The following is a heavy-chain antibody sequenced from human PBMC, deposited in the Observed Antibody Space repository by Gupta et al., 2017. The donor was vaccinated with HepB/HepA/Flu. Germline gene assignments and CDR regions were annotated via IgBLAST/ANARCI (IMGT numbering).Heavy chain of an antibody. CDR3: ARLVRGGSFSEPDY. D-gene: IGHD2-15*01. Sequence: QLQLQESGPGLVKPSETLSLTCTVSGGSMNSSYYYWCWIRQPPGKGLELIGNIYYTGITHYNPSLKTRVTISVDTSKRQFSLKLSSVTAADTAVYYCARLVRGGSFSEPDYWGQGILVTVSS. CDR1: GGSMNSSYYY. CDR2: IYYTGIT. V-gene: IGHV4-39*01. J-gene: IGHJ4*02.